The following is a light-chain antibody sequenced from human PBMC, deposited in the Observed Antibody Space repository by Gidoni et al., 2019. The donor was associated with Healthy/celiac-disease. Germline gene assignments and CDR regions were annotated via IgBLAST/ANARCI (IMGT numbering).Light chain of an antibody. CDR2: GAS. CDR3: QQYNNWPRT. J-gene: IGKJ1*01. V-gene: IGKV3-15*01. Sequence: IVMTQSPATLSVSPGARATLSCRASQSVSSYLAWYQQKPGQAPRLLIYGASTRATGIPARFSGSGSGTEFTLTISSLQSEDFAVYYCQQYNNWPRTFGQGTKVEIK. CDR1: QSVSSY.